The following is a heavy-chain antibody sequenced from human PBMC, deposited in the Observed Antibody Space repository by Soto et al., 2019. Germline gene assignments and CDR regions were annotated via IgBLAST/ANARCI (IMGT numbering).Heavy chain of an antibody. Sequence: QVQLVQSGAEVKKPGASVKVSCKASGYTFTSYGISWVRQAPGQGLEWMGWISTYNGNTNYAQKLQGRVTMTTDTSTSTAYMELRGLRSDDTAVYYCARVDYDILTEYWYFDLWGRGTLVTVSS. D-gene: IGHD3-9*01. CDR1: GYTFTSYG. J-gene: IGHJ2*01. V-gene: IGHV1-18*01. CDR3: ARVDYDILTEYWYFDL. CDR2: ISTYNGNT.